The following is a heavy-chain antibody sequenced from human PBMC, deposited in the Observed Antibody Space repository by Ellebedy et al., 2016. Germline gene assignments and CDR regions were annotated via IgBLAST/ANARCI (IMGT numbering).Heavy chain of an antibody. CDR3: GRGNAVPGPEPLDY. CDR2: LYSGGTI. J-gene: IGHJ4*02. CDR1: GFTVSSNY. Sequence: GESLKISCAVSGFTVSSNYMSWVRQAPGKGLEWVSVLYSGGTIYYADSVKGRSTISRDDFKNTLYLQMNSLRAEDTAIYFCGRGNAVPGPEPLDYWGQGTLVTVSS. V-gene: IGHV3-66*01. D-gene: IGHD6-19*01.